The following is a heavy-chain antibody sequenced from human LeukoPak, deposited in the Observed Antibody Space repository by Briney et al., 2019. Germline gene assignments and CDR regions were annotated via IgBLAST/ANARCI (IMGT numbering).Heavy chain of an antibody. Sequence: GGSLRLSCVASGFTFSSNAMHWVRQAPGKGLEHVSAINYDGTTTYYSDSVMVIFFISRDNSKNTLFLQMGSLRIEDMAVYYCARTVASTVASTSAFDIWGQGTMVTVSS. D-gene: IGHD6-19*01. CDR2: INYDGTTT. CDR3: ARTVASTVASTSAFDI. J-gene: IGHJ3*02. V-gene: IGHV3-64*02. CDR1: GFTFSSNA.